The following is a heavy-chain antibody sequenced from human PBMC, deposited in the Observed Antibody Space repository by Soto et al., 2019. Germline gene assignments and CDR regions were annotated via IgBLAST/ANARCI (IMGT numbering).Heavy chain of an antibody. CDR2: IIPNFDTP. D-gene: IGHD3-10*01. V-gene: IGHV1-69*01. CDR3: AVAMVREILIFESSGMHV. Sequence: QVHLVQSGAEVKKPGSSVKFSCTTSGGSFNNYAVSWVRQAPGQGLEWMGGIIPNFDTPNYAQKFQDRVTIIADESTSTVYMELRSLRSNDTAVYYCAVAMVREILIFESSGMHVWGQGTTVIVSS. CDR1: GGSFNNYA. J-gene: IGHJ6*02.